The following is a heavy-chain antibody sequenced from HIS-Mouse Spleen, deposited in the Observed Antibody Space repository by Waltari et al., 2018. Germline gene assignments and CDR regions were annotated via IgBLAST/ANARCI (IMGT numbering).Heavy chain of an antibody. Sequence: QVQLVESGGGVVQPGRSLRLSCAASGFTFSSYGMHWVRQAPGKGLEWLAVISYDGSNKYYADSVKGRFTISRDNSKNTLYLQMNSLRAEDTAVYYCEGVYGSWSYYFDYWGQGTLVTVSS. CDR3: EGVYGSWSYYFDY. V-gene: IGHV3-30*03. D-gene: IGHD3-10*01. CDR1: GFTFSSYG. J-gene: IGHJ4*02. CDR2: ISYDGSNK.